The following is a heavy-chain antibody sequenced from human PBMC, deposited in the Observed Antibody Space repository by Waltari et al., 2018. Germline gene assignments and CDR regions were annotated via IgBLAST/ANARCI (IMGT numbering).Heavy chain of an antibody. Sequence: QVQLRQRDAGLLRPSETLSLTCDIFGGSFDYYYYTWIRQLPGRGLEWIGEINPSGIPNYKPSLTSRLTVAVDTAKKQFSLTLTSVTAADTAIYYCARGPYYYESMDHTLYYYNGLDIWGQGTAITVSS. V-gene: IGHV4-34*01. CDR2: INPSGIP. D-gene: IGHD3-22*01. J-gene: IGHJ6*02. CDR1: GGSFDYYY. CDR3: ARGPYYYESMDHTLYYYNGLDI.